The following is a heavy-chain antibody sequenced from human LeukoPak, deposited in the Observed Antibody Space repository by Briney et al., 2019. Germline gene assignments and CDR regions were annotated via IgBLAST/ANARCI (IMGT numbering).Heavy chain of an antibody. CDR2: IYYSGST. CDR3: ARDNNGDRDAFDI. V-gene: IGHV4-61*01. J-gene: IGHJ3*02. Sequence: SETLSLTCTVSGGSFSSGSYYWSWIRQPPGKGLEWIGNIYYSGSTNYNPSLKSRVTISVDTSKNQFSLKLSSVTAADTAVYYCARDNNGDRDAFDIWGQGTMVTVSS. CDR1: GGSFSSGSYY. D-gene: IGHD4-17*01.